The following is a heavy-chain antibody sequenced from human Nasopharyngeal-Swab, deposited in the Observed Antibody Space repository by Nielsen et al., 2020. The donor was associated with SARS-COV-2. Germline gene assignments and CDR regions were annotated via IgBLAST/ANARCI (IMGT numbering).Heavy chain of an antibody. CDR2: IYYSGST. D-gene: IGHD2-15*01. CDR3: ARDTRRGGVDY. V-gene: IGHV4-59*01. J-gene: IGHJ4*02. CDR1: GCLINSYY. Sequence: SETLSPTCTVPGCLINSYYWSWIRQPPRRGLEWIGYIYYSGSTNYNPSLKSRVTISLDTSKNQFSLKLSSVTAADSAVYYCARDTRRGGVDYWGQGTLVTVSS.